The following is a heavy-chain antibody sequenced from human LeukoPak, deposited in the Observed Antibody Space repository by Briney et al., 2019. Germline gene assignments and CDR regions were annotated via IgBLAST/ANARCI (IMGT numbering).Heavy chain of an antibody. CDR3: ARVPNYYDSSGYNNWFDP. CDR2: INPNSGGT. V-gene: IGHV1-2*02. J-gene: IGHJ5*02. D-gene: IGHD3-22*01. CDR1: GYTFTGYY. Sequence: ASVKVSCKASGYTFTGYYMHWVRQAPGQGLGWMGWINPNSGGTNYAQKFQGRVTMTRDTSISTAYMGPSRLRSDDTAVYYCARVPNYYDSSGYNNWFDPWGQGTLVTVSS.